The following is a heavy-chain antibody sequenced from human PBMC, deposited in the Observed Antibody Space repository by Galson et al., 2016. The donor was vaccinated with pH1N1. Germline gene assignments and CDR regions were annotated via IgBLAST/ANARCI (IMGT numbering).Heavy chain of an antibody. Sequence: SETLSLTCAVYGGSFSGYYWSWIRQPPGKGLEWIGEIDHSGSANYNPSLKSRVTMSVDTSKNHFYLNLNFVPAADTAVYYCASGYYNFWSGYSRPNWFDPWGQGTLVTASS. CDR2: IDHSGSA. D-gene: IGHD3-3*01. J-gene: IGHJ5*02. CDR1: GGSFSGYY. CDR3: ASGYYNFWSGYSRPNWFDP. V-gene: IGHV4-34*01.